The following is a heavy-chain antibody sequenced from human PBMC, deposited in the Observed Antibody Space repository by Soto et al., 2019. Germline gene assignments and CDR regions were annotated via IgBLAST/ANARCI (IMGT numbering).Heavy chain of an antibody. CDR3: AKEASGYCSSTSCPNDAFDI. J-gene: IGHJ3*02. Sequence: GGSLRLSCAASGFTFSNAWMNWVRQAPGKGLEWVSAISGSGGSTYYADSVKGRFTISRDNSKNTLYLQMNSLRAEDTAVYYCAKEASGYCSSTSCPNDAFDIWGQGTMVTVSS. D-gene: IGHD2-2*01. CDR1: GFTFSNAW. V-gene: IGHV3-23*01. CDR2: ISGSGGST.